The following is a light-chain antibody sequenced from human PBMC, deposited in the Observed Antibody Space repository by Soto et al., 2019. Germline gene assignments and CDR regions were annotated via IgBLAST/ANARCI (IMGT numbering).Light chain of an antibody. CDR3: QKYNNWPRT. J-gene: IGKJ1*01. CDR2: GDS. CDR1: QSVSSS. Sequence: EIVLTESPATLPLSPGEIATLSCRASQSVSSSRLAWYRQKTGQAPRIVIYGDSTGATGVPDRLSGSGSGTELNLTISSMQSEDFAAYYCQKYNNWPRTCGQGTKVDIK. V-gene: IGKV3-15*01.